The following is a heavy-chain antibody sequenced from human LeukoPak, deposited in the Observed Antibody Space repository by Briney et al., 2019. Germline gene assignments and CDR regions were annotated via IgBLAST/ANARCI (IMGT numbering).Heavy chain of an antibody. V-gene: IGHV3-21*06. CDR1: GFTFRDYG. CDR3: LRGDRRDY. CDR2: IDSSGGYM. J-gene: IGHJ4*02. Sequence: PGGSLRLSCAASGFTFRDYGMSWARQAPGKGLEWVSSIDSSGGYMFYADSVKGRFIISRDNAKDSLYLQMNSLRVEDTAVYYCLRGDRRDYWGQGTLVTVSS.